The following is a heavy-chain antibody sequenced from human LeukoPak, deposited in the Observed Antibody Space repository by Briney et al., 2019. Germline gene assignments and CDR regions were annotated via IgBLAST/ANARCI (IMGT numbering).Heavy chain of an antibody. CDR2: IIPIFGTA. Sequence: GASVTVSCKASGGTFSSYAISWVRQAPGQGLEWMGGIIPIFGTANYAQKFQGRVTITADESTSTAYMELSSLRSEDTAVYYCASCSGGSCYSGDTWFDPWGQGTLVTVSS. D-gene: IGHD2-15*01. CDR1: GGTFSSYA. V-gene: IGHV1-69*13. CDR3: ASCSGGSCYSGDTWFDP. J-gene: IGHJ5*02.